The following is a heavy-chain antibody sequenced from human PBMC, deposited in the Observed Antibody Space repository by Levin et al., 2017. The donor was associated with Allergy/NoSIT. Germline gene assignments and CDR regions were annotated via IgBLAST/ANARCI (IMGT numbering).Heavy chain of an antibody. CDR3: ARVNYVSSGYYYYYYFYY. Sequence: SETLSLTCTVSGGSISSGTYYWSRVRQPPGKGLEWIGYTHYSGNTYYRSSLKGRVITTMDTSKNQFSLILNLVTAADTAVYYCARVNYVSSGYYYYYYFYYWGQGTLVTVSS. V-gene: IGHV4-30-4*01. J-gene: IGHJ4*02. CDR2: THYSGNT. CDR1: GGSISSGTYY. D-gene: IGHD3-22*01.